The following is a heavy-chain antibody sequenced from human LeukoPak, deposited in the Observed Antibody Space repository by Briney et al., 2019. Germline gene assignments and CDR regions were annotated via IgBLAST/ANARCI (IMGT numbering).Heavy chain of an antibody. V-gene: IGHV3-20*04. CDR2: INWNGGST. CDR1: GFTFDDYG. Sequence: GGSLRLSCAASGFTFDDYGMSWVRQAPGKGLEWVSGINWNGGSTGYADSVKGRFTISRDNAKNSLYLQMNSLRAEDTAVYYCARTTGYSYGLDYWGQGTLVTVSS. CDR3: ARTTGYSYGLDY. D-gene: IGHD5-18*01. J-gene: IGHJ4*02.